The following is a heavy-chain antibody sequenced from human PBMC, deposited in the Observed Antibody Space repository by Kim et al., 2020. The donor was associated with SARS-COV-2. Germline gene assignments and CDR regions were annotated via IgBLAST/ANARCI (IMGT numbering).Heavy chain of an antibody. Sequence: GGSLRLSCAASGFTFSSYSMNWVRQAPGKGLEWVSYISSSSSTIYYADSVKGRFTISRDNAKNSLYLQMNSLRDEDTAVYYCARELGYCSSTSCNFYGMDVWGQGTTVTVSS. V-gene: IGHV3-48*02. CDR1: GFTFSSYS. CDR3: ARELGYCSSTSCNFYGMDV. CDR2: ISSSSSTI. J-gene: IGHJ6*02. D-gene: IGHD2-2*01.